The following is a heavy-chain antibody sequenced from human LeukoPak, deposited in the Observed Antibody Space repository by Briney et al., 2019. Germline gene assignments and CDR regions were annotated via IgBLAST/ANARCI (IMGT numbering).Heavy chain of an antibody. CDR2: IYHSGST. V-gene: IGHV4-38-2*02. J-gene: IGHJ3*02. Sequence: PSETLSLTCTVSGYSISSGYYWGWIRQPPGKGLEWIGSIYHSGSTYYNPSLKSRVTISVDTSKNQFSLKLSSVTAADTAVYYCARRAPNCSGGSCPFDIWGQGTMVTVSS. CDR1: GYSISSGYY. D-gene: IGHD2-15*01. CDR3: ARRAPNCSGGSCPFDI.